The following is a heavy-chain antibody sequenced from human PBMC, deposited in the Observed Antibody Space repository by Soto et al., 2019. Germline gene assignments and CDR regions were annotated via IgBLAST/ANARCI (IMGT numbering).Heavy chain of an antibody. Sequence: GASVKVSCKASGYTFTSYGISWLRQSPGQGLEWMGWISAYNGNTNYAQKLQGRVTMTTDTSTSTAYMELRSLRSDDTAVYYCARRGLLLWFGELFHDAFDIWGQGTMVTVSS. V-gene: IGHV1-18*01. CDR1: GYTFTSYG. CDR2: ISAYNGNT. D-gene: IGHD3-10*01. J-gene: IGHJ3*02. CDR3: ARRGLLLWFGELFHDAFDI.